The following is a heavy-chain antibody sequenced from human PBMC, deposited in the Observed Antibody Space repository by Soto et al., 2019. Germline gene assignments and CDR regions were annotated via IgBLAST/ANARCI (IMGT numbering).Heavy chain of an antibody. CDR3: AHTLSLEPYFDY. J-gene: IGHJ4*02. V-gene: IGHV2-5*01. Sequence: QITLKESGPTLVNPTQTLTLTCTFSGFSLSTSGVGVGWIRQPPGKALEWLALIYWNDDKRYSPSLKSRLTITTDPSKNQVVLTMTNMDPVDTATYYCAHTLSLEPYFDYWGQGTLDTVSS. CDR1: GFSLSTSGVG. CDR2: IYWNDDK. D-gene: IGHD3-16*02.